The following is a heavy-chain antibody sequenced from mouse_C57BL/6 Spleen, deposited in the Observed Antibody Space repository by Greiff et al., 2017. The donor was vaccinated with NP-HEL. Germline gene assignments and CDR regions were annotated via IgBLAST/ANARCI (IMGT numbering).Heavy chain of an antibody. J-gene: IGHJ2*01. Sequence: VQLQQSGPELVKPGASVKISCKASGYAFSSSWMNWVKQRPGKGLEWIGRIYPGDGDTNYNGKFKGKATLTADKSSSTAYMQLSSRTSEDSAVYFCARSPLITTVVASDYWGQGTTLTVAS. CDR3: ARSPLITTVVASDY. D-gene: IGHD1-1*01. CDR1: GYAFSSSW. CDR2: IYPGDGDT. V-gene: IGHV1-82*01.